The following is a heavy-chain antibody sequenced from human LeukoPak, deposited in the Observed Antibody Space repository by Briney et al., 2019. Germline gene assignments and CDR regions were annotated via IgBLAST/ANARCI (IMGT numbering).Heavy chain of an antibody. CDR3: GRGEVGELTMIGVFDI. D-gene: IGHD3-10*02. J-gene: IGHJ3*02. Sequence: VASVKVSCKASGYTFTGYYMHWVRQAPGQGLEWMGWINPNSGGTNYAQKFQGRVTMTRDTSISTAYMELSRLRSDDTAVYYCGRGEVGELTMIGVFDIWGQGTMVPVXS. CDR2: INPNSGGT. V-gene: IGHV1-2*02. CDR1: GYTFTGYY.